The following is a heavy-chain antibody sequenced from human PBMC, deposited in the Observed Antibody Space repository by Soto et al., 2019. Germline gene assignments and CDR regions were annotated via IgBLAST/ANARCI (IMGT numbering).Heavy chain of an antibody. CDR1: GGSFSGYY. V-gene: IGHV4-34*01. D-gene: IGHD6-19*01. Sequence: SETLSLTCAVYGGSFSGYYWSWIRQPPGKGLEWIGEINHSGSTNYNPSLKSRVTISVDTSKNQFSLKLSSVTAADTAVYYCAMRKWLVSYYFDYWGQGPLVTVFS. CDR3: AMRKWLVSYYFDY. J-gene: IGHJ4*02. CDR2: INHSGST.